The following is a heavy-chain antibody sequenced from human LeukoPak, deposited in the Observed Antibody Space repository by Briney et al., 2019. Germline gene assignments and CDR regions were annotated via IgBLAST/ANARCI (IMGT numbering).Heavy chain of an antibody. Sequence: GGSLRLSCAASGFTFSRYAMTWVRQAPGKGLEWVSTLSGSGGNMHYADSVKGRFTISRDNAKNSLYLQMNSLRAEDTAVYYCARQGGGYSSSWYVEHYYYMDVWGKGTTVTVCS. D-gene: IGHD6-13*01. V-gene: IGHV3-21*01. CDR2: LSGSGGNM. CDR3: ARQGGGYSSSWYVEHYYYMDV. CDR1: GFTFSRYA. J-gene: IGHJ6*03.